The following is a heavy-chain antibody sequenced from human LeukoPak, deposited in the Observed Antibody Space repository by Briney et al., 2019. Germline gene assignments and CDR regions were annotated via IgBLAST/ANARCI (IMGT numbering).Heavy chain of an antibody. D-gene: IGHD3-22*01. CDR1: GFTFSGYS. V-gene: IGHV3-21*01. J-gene: IGHJ4*02. CDR2: IDSSGNYM. CDR3: AREESSGGFDY. Sequence: GGSLRLSCAASGFTFSGYSMNWVRQAPGKGLEWVSSIDSSGNYMYYADSVKGRFTISRDNARNSLSLQMNNLRAEDTAVYYCAREESSGGFDYWGQGTLVTVSS.